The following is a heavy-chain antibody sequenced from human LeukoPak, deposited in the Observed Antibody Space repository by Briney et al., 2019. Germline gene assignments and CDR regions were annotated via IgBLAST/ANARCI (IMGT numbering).Heavy chain of an antibody. V-gene: IGHV3-74*01. CDR2: INTDGSST. D-gene: IGHD3-10*01. J-gene: IGHJ3*02. CDR1: GFTFSSYG. CDR3: ARSGGSGAFDI. Sequence: GGSLRLSCAASGFTFSSYGMHWVRQAPGKGLVWVSRINTDGSSTSYADSVKGRFTISRDNAKNTLYLQMNSLRAEDTAVYYCARSGGSGAFDIWGQGTMVTVSS.